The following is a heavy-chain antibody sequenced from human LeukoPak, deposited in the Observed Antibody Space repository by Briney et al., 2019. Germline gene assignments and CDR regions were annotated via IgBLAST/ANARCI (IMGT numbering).Heavy chain of an antibody. V-gene: IGHV3-48*04. J-gene: IGHJ4*02. CDR2: ISSSGSTI. CDR3: ARDQWLIDY. CDR1: GFTFSSYS. D-gene: IGHD6-19*01. Sequence: GGSLRLSCAASGFTFSSYSMNWVRQAPGKGLEWVSYISSSGSTIYYADSVKGRFTISRDNAKNSLYLKMNSLRAEDTAVYYCARDQWLIDYWGQGTLVTVSS.